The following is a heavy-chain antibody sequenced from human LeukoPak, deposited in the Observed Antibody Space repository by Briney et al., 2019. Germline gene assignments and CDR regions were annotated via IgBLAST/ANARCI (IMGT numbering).Heavy chain of an antibody. Sequence: SETLSLTCTVSGGSINNNTYYWGWIRQPPGKGLEWIGSIFYSGSTYYNPSLKSRVTISVDTSKNQFSLKLRSVTAADTAVYYCAREAVTTDYFDYWAREPWSPSPQ. CDR2: IFYSGST. CDR1: GGSINNNTYY. J-gene: IGHJ4*02. D-gene: IGHD4-17*01. CDR3: AREAVTTDYFDY. V-gene: IGHV4-39*07.